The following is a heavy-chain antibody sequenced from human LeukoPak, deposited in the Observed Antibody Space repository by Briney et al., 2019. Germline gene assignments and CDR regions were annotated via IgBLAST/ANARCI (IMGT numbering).Heavy chain of an antibody. J-gene: IGHJ3*02. CDR2: ISRDSGSI. Sequence: PGGSLRLSCAVSGFTFDDYPMHWVRQAPGKGLEWVSGISRDSGSIGYADSVKGRFTISRDNAKNSLYLQMNSLRAEDTAVYYCARGAQSGGYSGPFDIWGQGTMVTVSS. D-gene: IGHD1-26*01. V-gene: IGHV3-9*01. CDR1: GFTFDDYP. CDR3: ARGAQSGGYSGPFDI.